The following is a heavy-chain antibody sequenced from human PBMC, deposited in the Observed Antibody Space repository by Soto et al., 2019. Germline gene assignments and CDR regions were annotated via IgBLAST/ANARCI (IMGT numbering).Heavy chain of an antibody. J-gene: IGHJ4*02. CDR2: MNPNSGNT. V-gene: IGHV1-8*01. CDR1: GYTFTSYD. D-gene: IGHD3-3*01. CDR3: ARGRRGGDFWSGYYNG. Sequence: ASVKVSCKASGYTFTSYDINWVRQATGQGLEWMGWMNPNSGNTGYAQKFQGRVTMTRNTSISTAYMELSSLRSEDTAVYYCARGRRGGDFWSGYYNGWGQGTLVTVSS.